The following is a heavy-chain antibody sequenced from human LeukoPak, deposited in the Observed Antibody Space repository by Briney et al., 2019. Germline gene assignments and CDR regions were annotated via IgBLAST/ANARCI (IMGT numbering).Heavy chain of an antibody. Sequence: SETLSLTCTVSGGSISSYYWSWIRQPAGRGLEWIGRIYTCGSTNYNPSLKSRVTMSVDTSKNQFSLKLSSVTAADTAVYYCVAASCTRDYYGMDAWGQGTTVTVSS. J-gene: IGHJ6*02. V-gene: IGHV4-4*07. D-gene: IGHD6-13*01. CDR1: GGSISSYY. CDR2: IYTCGST. CDR3: VAASCTRDYYGMDA.